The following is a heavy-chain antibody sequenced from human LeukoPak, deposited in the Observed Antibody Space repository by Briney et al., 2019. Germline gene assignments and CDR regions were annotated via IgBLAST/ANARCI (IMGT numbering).Heavy chain of an antibody. V-gene: IGHV4-59*01. Sequence: PSETLSLTCTVSGGSISSYYWSWIRQPPGKGLEWIGYIYYSGSTNYNPSLKSRVTISVDTSKNQFSLKLSSVTAADTAVYYCASLTTGILLLDYWGQGTLVTVSS. CDR3: ASLTTGILLLDY. D-gene: IGHD4-17*01. CDR2: IYYSGST. J-gene: IGHJ4*02. CDR1: GGSISSYY.